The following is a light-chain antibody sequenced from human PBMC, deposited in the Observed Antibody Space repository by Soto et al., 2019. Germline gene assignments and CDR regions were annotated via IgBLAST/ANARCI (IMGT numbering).Light chain of an antibody. Sequence: DIQMTQSPSSLSASIGDRVTITCQASQNITNNLSWYQQKPGKAPNLLIYHASKLAKGVTSRFSGSGSGTDFTLTISSLQPEDVATYYCQKYDNSQFTFGPGTKVDIK. V-gene: IGKV1-33*01. CDR3: QKYDNSQFT. CDR1: QNITNN. CDR2: HAS. J-gene: IGKJ3*01.